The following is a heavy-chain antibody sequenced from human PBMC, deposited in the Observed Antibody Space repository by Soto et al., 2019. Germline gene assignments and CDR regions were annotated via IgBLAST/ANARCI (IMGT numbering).Heavy chain of an antibody. Sequence: EVQLVESGGGLVQPGGSLRLSCEASGFTFTSYWMSWVRQAPGKGLEWVANIKQDGTSKYYADSVKGRFTVSRDNAKSSVQLQRDSLRDDDTAVYRCARLRFILTERDFDSWGQGTLVTVSS. CDR1: GFTFTSYW. D-gene: IGHD3-16*01. J-gene: IGHJ4*02. V-gene: IGHV3-7*05. CDR2: IKQDGTSK. CDR3: ARLRFILTERDFDS.